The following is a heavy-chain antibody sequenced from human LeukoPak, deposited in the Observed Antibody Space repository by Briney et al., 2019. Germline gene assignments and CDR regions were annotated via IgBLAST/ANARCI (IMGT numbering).Heavy chain of an antibody. V-gene: IGHV4-34*01. CDR1: GGSFSGYY. CDR2: INHSGST. J-gene: IGHJ3*02. Sequence: SETLSLTCAVYGGSFSGYYWSWIRQPPGKGLEWVGEINHSGSTNYNPSLKSRVTISVDTSKNQFSLKLSSVTAADTAVYYCARDAFDIWGQGTMVTVSS. CDR3: ARDAFDI.